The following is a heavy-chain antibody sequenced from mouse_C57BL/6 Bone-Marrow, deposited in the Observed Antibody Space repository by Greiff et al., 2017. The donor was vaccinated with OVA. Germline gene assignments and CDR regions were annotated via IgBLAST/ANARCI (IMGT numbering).Heavy chain of an antibody. J-gene: IGHJ2*01. Sequence: VQLQQSGAELVRPGASVKLSCTASGFNIKDDYMHWVKQRPEQGLEWIGWIDPENGDTEYASKFQSKATITADTSSNTAYLQLSSLTSEDTAAYYCTSYGNFDYWGQGTTLTVSS. CDR3: TSYGNFDY. D-gene: IGHD2-1*01. V-gene: IGHV14-4*01. CDR1: GFNIKDDY. CDR2: IDPENGDT.